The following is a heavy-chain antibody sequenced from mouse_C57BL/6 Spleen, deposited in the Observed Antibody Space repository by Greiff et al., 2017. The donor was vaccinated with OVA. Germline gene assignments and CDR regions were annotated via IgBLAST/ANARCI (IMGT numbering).Heavy chain of an antibody. V-gene: IGHV5-6*02. CDR3: ARPPSLGYDVGFAY. D-gene: IGHD2-2*01. Sequence: EVMLVESGGDLVKPGGSLKLSCAASGFTFSSYGMSWVRQTPDKRLEWVATISSGGSYTYYPDSVKGRFTISRDNAKNTLYLQMSSLKSEDTAMYYCARPPSLGYDVGFAYWGQGTLVTVSA. CDR1: GFTFSSYG. CDR2: ISSGGSYT. J-gene: IGHJ3*01.